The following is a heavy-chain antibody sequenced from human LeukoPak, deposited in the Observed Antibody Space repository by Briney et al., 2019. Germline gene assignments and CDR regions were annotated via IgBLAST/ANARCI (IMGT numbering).Heavy chain of an antibody. D-gene: IGHD2-15*01. Sequence: QSGGSLRLSCAASGFTFSSYGMHWVRQAPGKGLEYVSAISSNGGSTYYANSVKGRFTISRDNSKNTLYLQMGSLRAEDMAVYYCARAGYCSGGSCYSGHYYYMDVWGKGTTVTVSS. CDR2: ISSNGGST. CDR1: GFTFSSYG. CDR3: ARAGYCSGGSCYSGHYYYMDV. J-gene: IGHJ6*03. V-gene: IGHV3-64*01.